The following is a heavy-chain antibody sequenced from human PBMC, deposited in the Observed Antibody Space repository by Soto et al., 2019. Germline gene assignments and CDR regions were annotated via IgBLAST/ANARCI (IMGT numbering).Heavy chain of an antibody. CDR3: AREGNLGRWLQPLDF. CDR2: IYHNGST. D-gene: IGHD5-12*01. Sequence: SETLSLTCTVSGGSISSGGYSWSWIRQPPGKGLEWIGYIYHNGSTYYNPSLKSRVTMSVDTSKNQFSLKLISVTAADTAKYFCAREGNLGRWLQPLDFWGQGTLVTVSS. V-gene: IGHV4-30-2*01. CDR1: GGSISSGGYS. J-gene: IGHJ4*02.